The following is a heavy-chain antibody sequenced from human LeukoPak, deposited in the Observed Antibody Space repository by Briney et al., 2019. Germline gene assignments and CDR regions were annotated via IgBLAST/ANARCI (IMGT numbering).Heavy chain of an antibody. Sequence: GGSLRLSCAASGFTFDDYTMHWVRQAPGKGLEWVSLISWDGGSTYYADSVKGRFTISRDNSKNSLYLQMNSLRTEDTALYYCANDLDVWGQGTTVTVSS. V-gene: IGHV3-43*01. J-gene: IGHJ6*02. CDR3: ANDLDV. CDR2: ISWDGGST. CDR1: GFTFDDYT.